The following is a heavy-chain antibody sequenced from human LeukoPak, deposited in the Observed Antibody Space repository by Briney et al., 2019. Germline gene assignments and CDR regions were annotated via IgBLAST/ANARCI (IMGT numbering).Heavy chain of an antibody. J-gene: IGHJ4*02. CDR1: GFTFSSYA. D-gene: IGHD1-1*01. CDR2: ISFDGSNK. V-gene: IGHV3-30*04. CDR3: AKATGNLGN. Sequence: HPGGSLRLSCAASGFTFSSYAMHWVRQAPGKGLEWVAVISFDGSNKYYADSVKGRFTISRDNSKNTLYLQMNSLTAEDTAIYYCAKATGNLGNWGQGTLVTVSS.